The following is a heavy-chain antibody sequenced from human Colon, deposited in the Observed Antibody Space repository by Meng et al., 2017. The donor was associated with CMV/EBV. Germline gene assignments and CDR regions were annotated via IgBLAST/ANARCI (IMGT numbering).Heavy chain of an antibody. J-gene: IGHJ4*02. CDR1: GYTFTGYY. CDR2: INPNSGGT. CDR3: ARNSSGNY. V-gene: IGHV1-2*02. Sequence: ASVKVSCKASGYTFTGYYIHWVRQAPGQGLEWMGWINPNSGGTYYAQKLQGRVTMTRDTSISTAYMEPSSLTSDDTAVYFCARNSSGNYWGQGTPVTVSS. D-gene: IGHD6-25*01.